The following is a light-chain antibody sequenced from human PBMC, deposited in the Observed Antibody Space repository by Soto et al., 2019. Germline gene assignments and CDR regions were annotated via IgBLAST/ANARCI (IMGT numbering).Light chain of an antibody. CDR3: QQNDTNPLT. CDR1: QSISAW. CDR2: GAS. V-gene: IGKV1-5*03. J-gene: IGKJ3*01. Sequence: DIRMTQSPSTLSASVGDRVTITCRASQSISAWLDWFQQKPGKAPKLLIYGASSLESGAPSRFSGSGSGTDFTLTISSLQPDDFATYCCQQNDTNPLTFGHGTKVDIK.